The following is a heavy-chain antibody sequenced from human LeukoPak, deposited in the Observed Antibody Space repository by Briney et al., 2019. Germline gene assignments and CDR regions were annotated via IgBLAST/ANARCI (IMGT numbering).Heavy chain of an antibody. V-gene: IGHV3-21*01. CDR3: ARDGIGSHFDY. Sequence: GGSLRLSCAAPGFTFNNYAMNWVRQAPGKGLEWVSSISSSSSYIYYADSVKGRFTISRDNAKNSLYLQMNSLRAEDTAVYSCARDGIGSHFDYWGQGTLVTVSS. J-gene: IGHJ4*02. CDR1: GFTFNNYA. CDR2: ISSSSSYI. D-gene: IGHD1-26*01.